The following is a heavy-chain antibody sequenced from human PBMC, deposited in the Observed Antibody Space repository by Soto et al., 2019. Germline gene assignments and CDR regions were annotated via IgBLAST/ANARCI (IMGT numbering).Heavy chain of an antibody. CDR3: AGKYQLNYYYGMDV. D-gene: IGHD2-2*01. Sequence: QVQLVQSGAEVKKPGSSVKVSCKASVGTFSSSAISWVRQAPGQGLEWIGGIIPIFGTADYAQKFQGRVTITADESTSTTSMALSSLRSADTAVYYGAGKYQLNYYYGMDVW. CDR2: IIPIFGTA. V-gene: IGHV1-69*12. J-gene: IGHJ6*01. CDR1: VGTFSSSA.